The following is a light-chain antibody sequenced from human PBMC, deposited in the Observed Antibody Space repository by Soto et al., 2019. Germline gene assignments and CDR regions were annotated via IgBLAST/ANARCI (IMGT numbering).Light chain of an antibody. CDR1: PSVSSSY. J-gene: IGKJ5*01. Sequence: EIVLTQSPGPLSLSPGERAILSCRARPSVSSSYLAWYQQKPGQAPRLLIYGASSRATGIPDRFSGSGSGTDFTLTISRLEPEDVAVYYCQQYGSFSITFGQGARLVIK. CDR3: QQYGSFSIT. CDR2: GAS. V-gene: IGKV3-20*01.